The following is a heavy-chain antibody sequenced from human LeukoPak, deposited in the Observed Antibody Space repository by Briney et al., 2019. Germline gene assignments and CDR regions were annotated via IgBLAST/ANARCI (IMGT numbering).Heavy chain of an antibody. CDR1: GFTFSSYS. D-gene: IGHD6-25*01. CDR3: ARDFEAGQRLPYFEY. CDR2: ISSSSSYI. J-gene: IGHJ4*02. Sequence: GGSLRLSCAASGFTFSSYSMNWVRQAPGKGLEWVSSISSSSSYIYYADSVKGRFTISRDNAKNSLYLQMNSLRAEDTAVYYCARDFEAGQRLPYFEYWGQGTLVAVSS. V-gene: IGHV3-21*01.